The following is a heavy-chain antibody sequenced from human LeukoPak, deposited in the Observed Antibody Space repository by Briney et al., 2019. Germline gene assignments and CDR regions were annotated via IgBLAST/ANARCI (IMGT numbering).Heavy chain of an antibody. Sequence: GGSLRLSCAASGFTISSTYMSWVRQAPGKGLECVSVIYSGGDTFYADSVKGRLTISKDNSKNTLYLQMNSLRAEDTAVYYCARGPYHYDRSGFFDYWGQGTLVTVSS. D-gene: IGHD3-22*01. J-gene: IGHJ4*02. CDR3: ARGPYHYDRSGFFDY. CDR1: GFTISSTY. CDR2: IYSGGDT. V-gene: IGHV3-53*01.